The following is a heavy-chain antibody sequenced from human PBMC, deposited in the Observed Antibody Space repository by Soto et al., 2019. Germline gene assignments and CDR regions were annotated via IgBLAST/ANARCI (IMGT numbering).Heavy chain of an antibody. D-gene: IGHD3-10*01. Sequence: ASVKVSCKASGYTFTSYGISWVRQAPGQGLEWMGWISAYNGNTNYAQKLQGRVTMTTDTSTSTAYMELRSLRSDDTAVYYCARAKMVRGASDSDYWGQGTLVTVSS. CDR1: GYTFTSYG. J-gene: IGHJ4*02. CDR2: ISAYNGNT. V-gene: IGHV1-18*01. CDR3: ARAKMVRGASDSDY.